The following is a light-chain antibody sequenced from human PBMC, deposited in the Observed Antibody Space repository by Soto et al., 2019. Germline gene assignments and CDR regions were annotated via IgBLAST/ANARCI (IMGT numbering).Light chain of an antibody. J-gene: IGKJ1*01. Sequence: DIQMTQSPSTLSASVGDRVTITCRASQSISSWLAWYQQKPGKAPKLLIYDASSLESGVPSRFSGSGSGTKFTLTISSLQPDDFATYYCQQYNSYSHLTFGQGTKV. V-gene: IGKV1-5*01. CDR3: QQYNSYSHLT. CDR1: QSISSW. CDR2: DAS.